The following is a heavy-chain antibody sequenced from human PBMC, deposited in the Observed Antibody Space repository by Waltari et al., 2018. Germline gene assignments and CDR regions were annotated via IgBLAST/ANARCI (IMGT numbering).Heavy chain of an antibody. CDR2: IYYSGST. CDR3: ARGRTSFGVVANWFDP. CDR1: GGSIRSGDYY. J-gene: IGHJ5*02. V-gene: IGHV4-30-4*01. Sequence: QVQLPESVPGRVKPSQPLTRTCTVSGGSIRSGDYYWICTRQPPGKGLGWIGYIYYSGSTYYNPSLKSRVTISVDTSKNQFSLKLSSVTAADTAVYYCARGRTSFGVVANWFDPWGQGTLVTVSS. D-gene: IGHD3-3*01.